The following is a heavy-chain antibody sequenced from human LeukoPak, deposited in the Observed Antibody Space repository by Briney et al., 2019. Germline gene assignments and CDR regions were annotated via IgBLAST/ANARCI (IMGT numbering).Heavy chain of an antibody. J-gene: IGHJ4*02. V-gene: IGHV4-39*01. D-gene: IGHD3-22*01. CDR1: GGSISSSSYY. CDR3: ARLVYYYDSSGYYNDY. Sequence: SETLSLTCTASGGSISSSSYYWGWLRQPPGKGLEWIGSIYYSGSTYYNPSLKSRVTISVDTSKNQFSLKLSSVTAADTAVYYCARLVYYYDSSGYYNDYWGQGTLVTVSS. CDR2: IYYSGST.